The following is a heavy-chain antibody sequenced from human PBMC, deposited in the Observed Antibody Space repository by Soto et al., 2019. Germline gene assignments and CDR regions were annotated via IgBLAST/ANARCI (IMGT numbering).Heavy chain of an antibody. CDR3: ARQRRGGYWFAH. CDR1: GGSINSDDHY. CDR2: IYYSGTT. J-gene: IGHJ5*02. V-gene: IGHV4-30-4*01. Sequence: QVQVQESGPGLVKPSQTLSLTCSVSGGSINSDDHYWTWIRQPPGKGLEWIGSIYYSGTTNYNPCHNSRITVSIDTYNNPYSLNLPTVTNADTALYDCARQRRGGYWFAHWGDGIPVTVSS.